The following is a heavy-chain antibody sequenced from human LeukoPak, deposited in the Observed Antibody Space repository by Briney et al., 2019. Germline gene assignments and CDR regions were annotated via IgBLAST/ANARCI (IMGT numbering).Heavy chain of an antibody. J-gene: IGHJ4*02. Sequence: ASVKVSFKASGYTFSCYYMHWVRQAPAQGLEWMGWINPNSGGTKYAQKFQGRVTMTRDTSISTAYMELSKLRSDDTAVYYCSTEVSDWGQGTLVTVSS. V-gene: IGHV1-2*02. CDR2: INPNSGGT. CDR1: GYTFSCYY. CDR3: STEVSD.